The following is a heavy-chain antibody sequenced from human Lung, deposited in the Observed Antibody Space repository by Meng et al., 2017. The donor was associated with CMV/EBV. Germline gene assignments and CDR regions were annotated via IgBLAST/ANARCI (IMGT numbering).Heavy chain of an antibody. CDR2: INHSGST. V-gene: IGHV4-34*01. D-gene: IGHD6-13*01. Sequence: AVYGGSFSGYSWSWIRQPPGKGLEWIGEINHSGSTNYNPSLKSRVTISVDTSKNQFSLKLSSVTAADTAVYYCARTGEVAAAGYDYWGQGTLVTVSS. CDR3: ARTGEVAAAGYDY. CDR1: GGSFSGYS. J-gene: IGHJ4*02.